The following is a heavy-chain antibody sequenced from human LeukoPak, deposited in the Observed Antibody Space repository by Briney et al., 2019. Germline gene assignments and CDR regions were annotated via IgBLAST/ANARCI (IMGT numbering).Heavy chain of an antibody. CDR1: GFTFSSYS. CDR2: ISSSSSYI. D-gene: IGHD6-13*01. V-gene: IGHV3-21*01. CDR3: ARDQTAAGTIYYYYYGMDV. Sequence: GGSLRLSCAASGFTFSSYSMNWVRQAPGKGLEWVSSISSSSSYIYYADSVKGRFTISRDNAKNSLYLQMNSLRAEDTAVYYCARDQTAAGTIYYYYYGMDVWGQGTTVTVSS. J-gene: IGHJ6*02.